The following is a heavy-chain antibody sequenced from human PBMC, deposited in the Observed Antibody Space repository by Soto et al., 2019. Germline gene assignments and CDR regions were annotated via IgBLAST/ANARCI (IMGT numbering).Heavy chain of an antibody. Sequence: QLQLQESGSGLVKPSQTLSLTCAVSGGSISSGGYSWSWIRQPPGKGLEWIGYIYHSGSTYYNPSLKSLVTISVDRSKNQFSLKLSSVTAADTAVYYCASSLSGYGQYIYGSWGQGTLVTVSS. J-gene: IGHJ5*02. CDR1: GGSISSGGYS. CDR3: ASSLSGYGQYIYGS. V-gene: IGHV4-30-2*01. D-gene: IGHD5-18*01. CDR2: IYHSGST.